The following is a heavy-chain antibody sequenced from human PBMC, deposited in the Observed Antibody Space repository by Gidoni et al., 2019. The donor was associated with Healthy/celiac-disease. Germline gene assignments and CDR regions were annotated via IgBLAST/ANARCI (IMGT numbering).Heavy chain of an antibody. J-gene: IGHJ4*02. V-gene: IGHV4-59*01. Sequence: QVQLQESGPGLVKPSETLSLTCTVSGGSISSYYWSWIRQPPGKGLEWIGYIYYSGSTNYNPSLKSRVTISVDTSKNQFSLKLSSVTAADTAVYYCARDFNKVFDYWGQGTLVTVSS. CDR3: ARDFNKVFDY. CDR2: IYYSGST. CDR1: GGSISSYY.